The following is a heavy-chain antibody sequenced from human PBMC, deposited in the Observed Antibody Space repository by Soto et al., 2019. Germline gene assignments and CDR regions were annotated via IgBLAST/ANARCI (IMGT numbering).Heavy chain of an antibody. J-gene: IGHJ4*02. CDR2: IYYSGST. V-gene: IGHV4-39*01. CDR1: GGSISSSSCY. CDR3: ANLHYYDSSPLGGY. D-gene: IGHD3-22*01. Sequence: PSETLSLTCTVSGGSISSSSCYWGWIRQPPGKGLEWIGSIYYSGSTYYNPSLKSRVTISVDTSKNQFSLKLSSVTAADTAVYYCANLHYYDSSPLGGYWGQGTLVTVSS.